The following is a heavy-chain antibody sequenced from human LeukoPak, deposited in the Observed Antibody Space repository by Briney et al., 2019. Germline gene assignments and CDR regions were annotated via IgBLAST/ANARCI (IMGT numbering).Heavy chain of an antibody. CDR3: ARGSSDFWSVYLGGGDY. CDR1: GFTFSSYW. Sequence: GGSLRLSCAASGFTFSSYWMSWVRQAPGKGLEWVANIKQDGSEKYYVDSVKGRFTISRDNAKNSLYLQMNSLRAEDTAVYYCARGSSDFWSVYLGGGDYWGQGTLVTVSS. D-gene: IGHD3-3*01. V-gene: IGHV3-7*01. CDR2: IKQDGSEK. J-gene: IGHJ4*02.